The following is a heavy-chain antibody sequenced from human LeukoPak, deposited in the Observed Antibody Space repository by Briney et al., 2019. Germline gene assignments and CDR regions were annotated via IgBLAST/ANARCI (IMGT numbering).Heavy chain of an antibody. D-gene: IGHD6-19*01. J-gene: IGHJ4*02. CDR3: ARGVIAVAGIYFDY. CDR1: GGSFSGYY. CDR2: INHSGST. Sequence: SETLSLTCTVSGGSFSGYYWSWIRQPPGKGLEWIGEINHSGSTNYNPSLKSRVTISVDTSKNQFSLKLSSVTAADTAVYYCARGVIAVAGIYFDYWGQGTLVTVSS. V-gene: IGHV4-34*01.